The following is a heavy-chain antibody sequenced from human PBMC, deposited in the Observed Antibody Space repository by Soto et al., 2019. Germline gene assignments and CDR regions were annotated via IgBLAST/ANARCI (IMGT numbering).Heavy chain of an antibody. CDR2: ISGSGGST. D-gene: IGHD6-19*01. CDR3: AKDLDSSGWYGPLLDY. V-gene: IGHV3-23*01. CDR1: GFTFSSYA. Sequence: GSLRLSCAASGFTFSSYAMSWVRQAPGKGLEWVSAISGSGGSTYYADSVKGRFTISRDNSKNTLYLQMNSLRAEDTAVYYCAKDLDSSGWYGPLLDYWGQGTLVTVSS. J-gene: IGHJ4*02.